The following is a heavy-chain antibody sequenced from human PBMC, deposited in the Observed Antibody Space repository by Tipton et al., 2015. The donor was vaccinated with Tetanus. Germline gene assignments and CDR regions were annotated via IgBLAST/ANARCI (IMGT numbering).Heavy chain of an antibody. CDR3: ARATPSGSYFVRYYSMDV. Sequence: TLSLTCAVYGGSLSRYYWTWIRQPPGKGLEWIGEVDGSGSTNYSPFLKCRVTISLDTSKNEFSLTLSSVTAADTAVYYCARATPSGSYFVRYYSMDVWGQGTTVVVTS. V-gene: IGHV4-34*01. CDR2: VDGSGST. J-gene: IGHJ6*02. D-gene: IGHD3-22*01. CDR1: GGSLSRYY.